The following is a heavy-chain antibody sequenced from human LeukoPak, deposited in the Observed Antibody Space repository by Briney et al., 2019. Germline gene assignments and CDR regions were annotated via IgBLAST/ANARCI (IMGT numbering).Heavy chain of an antibody. CDR1: GFTFSSYG. Sequence: PGGSLRLSCAASGFTFSSYGMHWVRQAPGKGLEWVAVISYDGSNKYYADSVKGRFTISRDNSKNTLYLQMNSLRAEDTAVYYCAKASLGYCSSTSCYPDTVLDYWGQGTLVTVSS. J-gene: IGHJ4*02. CDR2: ISYDGSNK. D-gene: IGHD2-2*01. CDR3: AKASLGYCSSTSCYPDTVLDY. V-gene: IGHV3-30*18.